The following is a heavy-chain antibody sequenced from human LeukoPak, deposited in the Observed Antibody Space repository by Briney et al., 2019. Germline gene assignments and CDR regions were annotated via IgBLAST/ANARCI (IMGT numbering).Heavy chain of an antibody. V-gene: IGHV3-30*18. CDR1: GFTLSNSW. CDR3: AKAGSLDIAARQNY. Sequence: GGSLRLSCAASGFTLSNSWMHWVRQAPGKGLEWVAVISYDGSNKYYADSVKGRFTISRDNSKNTLYLQMNSLRADDTAVYYCAKAGSLDIAARQNYWGQGTLVTVSS. CDR2: ISYDGSNK. J-gene: IGHJ4*02. D-gene: IGHD6-6*01.